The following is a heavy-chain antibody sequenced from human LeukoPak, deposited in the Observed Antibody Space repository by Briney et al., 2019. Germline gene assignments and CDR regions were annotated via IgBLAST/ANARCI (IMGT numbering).Heavy chain of an antibody. CDR3: ATGIRGYYGSGSYYNWFDP. D-gene: IGHD3-10*01. CDR2: FDPEDGET. V-gene: IGHV1-24*01. Sequence: ASVKVSCKASGFTFTSSAVHWVRQAPGKGLEWMGGFDPEDGETIYAQKFQGRVTMTEDTSTDTAYMELSSLRSEDTAVYYCATGIRGYYGSGSYYNWFDPWGQGTLVTVSS. J-gene: IGHJ5*02. CDR1: GFTFTSSA.